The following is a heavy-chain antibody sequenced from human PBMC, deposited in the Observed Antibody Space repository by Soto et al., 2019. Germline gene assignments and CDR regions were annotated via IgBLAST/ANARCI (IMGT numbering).Heavy chain of an antibody. CDR2: ISYDGSNK. Sequence: QVQLVESGGGVVQPGRSLRLSCAASGFTFSSYAMHLVRQAPGKGLEWVAVISYDGSNKYYADSVKGRFTISRDNSKNTLYLQMNSLRAEDTAVYYCARVSQGTCYYYGMDVWGQVTTVTVSS. J-gene: IGHJ6*02. CDR3: ARVSQGTCYYYGMDV. V-gene: IGHV3-30-3*01. CDR1: GFTFSSYA.